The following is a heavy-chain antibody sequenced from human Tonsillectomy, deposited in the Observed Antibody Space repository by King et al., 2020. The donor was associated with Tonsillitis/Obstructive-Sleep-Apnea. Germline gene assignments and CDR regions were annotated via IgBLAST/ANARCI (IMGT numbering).Heavy chain of an antibody. CDR1: GFSLSTSGVG. D-gene: IGHD3-9*01. CDR3: ARTHYDILTGPTYYFDY. V-gene: IGHV2-5*02. Sequence: QITLKESGPTLVKPTQTLTLTCTFSGFSLSTSGVGVGGIRQPPGKALEWLARIYWDYDKRYSPSLKSRLTITKDTSKNQVVLTMTNMDPVDTATYYCARTHYDILTGPTYYFDYWGQGTLVTVSS. J-gene: IGHJ4*02. CDR2: IYWDYDK.